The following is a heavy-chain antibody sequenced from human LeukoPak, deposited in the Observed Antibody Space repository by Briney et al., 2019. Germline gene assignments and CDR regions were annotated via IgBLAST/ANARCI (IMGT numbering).Heavy chain of an antibody. CDR3: AKDPSNASRTLDI. D-gene: IGHD3-16*01. CDR1: GFTFSSYG. Sequence: GGSLRLSCAASGFTFSSYGTHWVRQAPGKGLEWVAFIRSDGTNKYYPDSVEGRFTVSRDNSKNTLFLQMNSLRPEDTAVYHCAKDPSNASRTLDIWGQGTLVTVSS. CDR2: IRSDGTNK. J-gene: IGHJ3*02. V-gene: IGHV3-30*02.